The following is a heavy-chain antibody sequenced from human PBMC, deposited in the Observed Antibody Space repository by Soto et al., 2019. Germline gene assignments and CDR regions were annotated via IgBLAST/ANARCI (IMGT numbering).Heavy chain of an antibody. Sequence: QVQLVQSGAEVKNPGASVKVSCKASGYTFTRYGIVWARQAPGQGLEWMGWINTYNGNTNYAPNVQGRVTLTTDTSTTTAYMELRSLRSNDTAIYYCAMVDVYVTPSPQDVWGQGTTVIVSS. CDR3: AMVDVYVTPSPQDV. V-gene: IGHV1-18*01. CDR1: GYTFTRYG. D-gene: IGHD3-16*01. CDR2: INTYNGNT. J-gene: IGHJ6*02.